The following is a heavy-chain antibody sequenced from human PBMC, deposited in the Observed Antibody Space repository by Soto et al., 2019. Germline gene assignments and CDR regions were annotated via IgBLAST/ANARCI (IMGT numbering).Heavy chain of an antibody. CDR2: IYHSGST. D-gene: IGHD4-17*01. CDR3: ARIPYGGSGWFDP. CDR1: SGSISSSNW. Sequence: SETLSLTCAVSSGSISSSNWWSWVRQPPGKGLEWIGEIYHSGSTNYNPSLKSRVTISVDKSKNQFSPKLSSVTAADTAVYYCARIPYGGSGWFDPWGQGTLVTVSS. J-gene: IGHJ5*02. V-gene: IGHV4-4*02.